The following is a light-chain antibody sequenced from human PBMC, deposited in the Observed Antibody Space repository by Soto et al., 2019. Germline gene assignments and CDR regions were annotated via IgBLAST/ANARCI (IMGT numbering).Light chain of an antibody. CDR2: AAY. CDR3: QQSYTTPLT. V-gene: IGKV1-39*01. CDR1: QSITNH. Sequence: DIQMTQSPSSLSASVGDRVTITCRASQSITNHLNWYQHKSGKAPRLLIYAAYSLHSGVPPRFSGSGSGTDFTLTISSLQPEDFATYFCQQSYTTPLTFGGGTKVDIK. J-gene: IGKJ4*01.